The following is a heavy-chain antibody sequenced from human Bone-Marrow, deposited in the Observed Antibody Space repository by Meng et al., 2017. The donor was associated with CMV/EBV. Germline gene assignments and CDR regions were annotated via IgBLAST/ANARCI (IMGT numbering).Heavy chain of an antibody. CDR3: AHDRSGYRGWFDP. CDR1: GGTFSSYT. CDR2: IIPILGIA. J-gene: IGHJ5*02. D-gene: IGHD3-22*01. Sequence: SSVKVSCKASGGTFSSYTISWVRQAPGQGLEWMGRIIPILGIANYAQKFQGRVTITADKSTSTAYMELSSLRSEDTAVYYCAHDRSGYRGWFDPWSQGTLVTVSS. V-gene: IGHV1-69*02.